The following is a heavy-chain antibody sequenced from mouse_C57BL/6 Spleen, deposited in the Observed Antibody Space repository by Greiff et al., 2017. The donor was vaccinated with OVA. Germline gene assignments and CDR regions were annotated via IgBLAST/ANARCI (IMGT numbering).Heavy chain of an antibody. J-gene: IGHJ2*01. CDR2: INPGSGGT. CDR1: GYAFTNYL. V-gene: IGHV1-54*01. Sequence: VQRVESGAELVRPGTSVKVSCKASGYAFTNYLIEWVKQRPGQGLEWIGVINPGSGGTNYNEKFKGKATLTADKSSSTAYMQLSSLTSEDSAVYFCAVGGLRREYYFDYWGQGTTLTVSS. D-gene: IGHD2-4*01. CDR3: AVGGLRREYYFDY.